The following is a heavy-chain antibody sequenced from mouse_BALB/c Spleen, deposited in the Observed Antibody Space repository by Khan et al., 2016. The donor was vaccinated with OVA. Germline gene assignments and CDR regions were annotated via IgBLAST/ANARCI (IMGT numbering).Heavy chain of an antibody. CDR3: ARRNYFGYTFAY. D-gene: IGHD1-2*01. J-gene: IGHJ3*01. Sequence: QVQLQQSGTELARPGASVNLSCKASGYTFTDFYINWVKQRSGQGLEWIGEISPGSGDTYYNEQFKGKATLTADKSYSTAYMQLSSLTSEASAVYFCARRNYFGYTFAYWGQGTLVTVSA. CDR2: ISPGSGDT. CDR1: GYTFTDFY. V-gene: IGHV1-77*01.